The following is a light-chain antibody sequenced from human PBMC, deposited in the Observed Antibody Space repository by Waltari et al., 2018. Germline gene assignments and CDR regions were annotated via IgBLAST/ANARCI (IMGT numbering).Light chain of an antibody. V-gene: IGLV2-18*01. CDR2: EVT. J-gene: IGLJ1*01. CDR1: SSDVGTNNR. Sequence: QSALTQPPSVSGTPGQSVTISCTGTSSDVGTNNRVSWYQQSPGPAPKLLIYEVTNRPSGVPDRFSGTKSGNTASLTISGLQAEDEADYYCCFYTSRFYVFGPGTKVTVL. CDR3: CFYTSRFYV.